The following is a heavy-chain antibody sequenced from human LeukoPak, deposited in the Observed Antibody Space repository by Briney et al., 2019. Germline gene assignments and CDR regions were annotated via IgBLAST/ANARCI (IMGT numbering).Heavy chain of an antibody. CDR1: GGSISSGGYS. J-gene: IGHJ5*02. CDR2: ISHSGST. V-gene: IGHV4-30-2*01. D-gene: IGHD5-12*01. CDR3: ARGNSGYDRGLWFDP. Sequence: SETLSLTCAVSGGSISSGGYSWSWIRQPPGKGLEWIGYISHSGSTYYNPSLKSRVAISVDRSKNQFSLKLSSMTAADTAVYYCARGNSGYDRGLWFDPWGQGTLVTVSS.